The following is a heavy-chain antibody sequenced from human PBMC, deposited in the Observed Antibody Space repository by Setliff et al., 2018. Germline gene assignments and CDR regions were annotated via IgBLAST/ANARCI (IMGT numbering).Heavy chain of an antibody. Sequence: LRLSCAASGFTFTTYAMHWVRQAPGKGLEWVTVISYEGSTKHYADSGKGRFTISRDNSKNTLYLQMNSLRAEDTAMYYCASDGASFFWSSGLRGGDYMDVWGKGTTVT. J-gene: IGHJ6*03. CDR1: GFTFTTYA. V-gene: IGHV3-30*01. CDR3: ASDGASFFWSSGLRGGDYMDV. CDR2: ISYEGSTK. D-gene: IGHD3-3*01.